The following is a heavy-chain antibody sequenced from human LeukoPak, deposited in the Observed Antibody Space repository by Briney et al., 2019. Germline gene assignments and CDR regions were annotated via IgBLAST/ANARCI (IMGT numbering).Heavy chain of an antibody. CDR2: IYWNDDK. V-gene: IGHV2-5*01. Sequence: SGPTLVNPTQTLTPTCTFSGFSLSTSGVGVGWIRQPPGKAPEWLALIYWNDDKRYSPSLKSRLTITKDTSKNQVVLTMTNMDPVDTATYYCAHSRWGGSSWYLDAFDIWGQGTMVTVSS. CDR3: AHSRWGGSSWYLDAFDI. D-gene: IGHD6-13*01. CDR1: GFSLSTSGVG. J-gene: IGHJ3*02.